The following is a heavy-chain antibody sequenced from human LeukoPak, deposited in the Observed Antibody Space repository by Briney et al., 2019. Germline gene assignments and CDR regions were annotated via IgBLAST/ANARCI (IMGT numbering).Heavy chain of an antibody. D-gene: IGHD3-10*01. V-gene: IGHV3-30*03. CDR1: RFTFSSYD. Sequence: GGSLRLSCAASRFTFSSYDMHWVRQAPGKGLEWVAVISYDGSNKYYADSVKGRFTISRDNSKNTLYLQLNSLRAEDTAVYYCAGYGSGNHWGQGTLVTVSS. J-gene: IGHJ5*02. CDR3: AGYGSGNH. CDR2: ISYDGSNK.